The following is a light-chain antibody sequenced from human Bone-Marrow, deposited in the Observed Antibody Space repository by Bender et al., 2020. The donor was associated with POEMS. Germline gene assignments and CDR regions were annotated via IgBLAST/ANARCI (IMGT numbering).Light chain of an antibody. CDR2: INN. Sequence: QSVLTQSPSASGTPGQWVTISCSGSTSNIGPNPVNWYQQLPGTAPKLLIYINNQRPSGVPDRFSGSKSGTSASLAISGLQSEDEADYYCAAWEDSLNGWVFGGGTKLTVL. CDR1: TSNIGPNP. CDR3: AAWEDSLNGWV. J-gene: IGLJ3*02. V-gene: IGLV1-44*01.